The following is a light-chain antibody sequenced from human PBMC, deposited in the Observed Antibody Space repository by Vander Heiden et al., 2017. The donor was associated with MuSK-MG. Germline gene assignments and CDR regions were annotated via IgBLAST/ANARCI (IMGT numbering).Light chain of an antibody. J-gene: IGLJ2*01. Sequence: QSALTQPPSASGSPGQSVTISCTGTSRDVGGYNYVCWYQQPPGTPPHLIIYEVSKRPAGVPDLFSGSKSGNTASLTVSALQAEDEADYYCSSYAGSNNVVFGGGTKLTVL. CDR2: EVS. CDR3: SSYAGSNNVV. V-gene: IGLV2-8*01. CDR1: SRDVGGYNY.